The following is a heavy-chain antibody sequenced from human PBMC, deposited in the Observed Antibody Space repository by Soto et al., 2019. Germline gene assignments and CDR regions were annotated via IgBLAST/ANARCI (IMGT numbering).Heavy chain of an antibody. Sequence: EVQLVESGGDLVQPGGSLRLSCAASGVTVSNNFMSWVRQAPGKGLEWVSIIYSGGGTQYADSVKGRFTISRDNYKNTVYLQMNSLRVEDTAVYYCARNVAVTPLGYWGQGTLVTVSS. CDR1: GVTVSNNF. CDR2: IYSGGGT. D-gene: IGHD4-17*01. J-gene: IGHJ4*02. CDR3: ARNVAVTPLGY. V-gene: IGHV3-66*01.